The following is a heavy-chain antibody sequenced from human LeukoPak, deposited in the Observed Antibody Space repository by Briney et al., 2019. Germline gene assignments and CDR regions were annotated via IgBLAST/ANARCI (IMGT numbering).Heavy chain of an antibody. CDR3: ARDKTMVRGVTFDY. CDR1: GFTFSSYS. J-gene: IGHJ4*02. V-gene: IGHV3-48*04. Sequence: PGGSLRLSCAASGFTFSSYSMNWVRQAPGKGLEWVSYISSSSSTIYYADSVKGRFTISRDNAKNSLYLQMNSLRAEDTAVYYCARDKTMVRGVTFDYWGQGTLVTVSS. D-gene: IGHD3-10*01. CDR2: ISSSSSTI.